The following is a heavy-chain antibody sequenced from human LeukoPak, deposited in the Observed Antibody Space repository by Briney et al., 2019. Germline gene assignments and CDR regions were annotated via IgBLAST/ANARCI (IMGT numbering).Heavy chain of an antibody. CDR1: GGSFSGYY. Sequence: SETLSLTCAVYGGSFSGYYWSWIRQPPGKGLEWIGEINHSGSTNYNPSLKSRVTISVDTSKNQFSLKLSSVTAADTAVYYCARGGTYCSSTSCYKGRYYYYGVDVWGQGTTVTVSS. V-gene: IGHV4-34*01. D-gene: IGHD2-2*02. CDR3: ARGGTYCSSTSCYKGRYYYYGVDV. J-gene: IGHJ6*02. CDR2: INHSGST.